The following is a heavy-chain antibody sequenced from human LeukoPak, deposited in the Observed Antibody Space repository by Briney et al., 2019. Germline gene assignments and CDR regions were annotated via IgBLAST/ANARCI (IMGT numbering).Heavy chain of an antibody. V-gene: IGHV3-21*04. J-gene: IGHJ4*02. CDR2: ISSSSSNI. D-gene: IGHD3-22*01. CDR1: GFTFSSYS. Sequence: PGGSLRLSCAASGFTFSSYSMNWVRQAPGKGLEWVSSISSSSSNIYYADSVKGRFTISRDNAKNSLYLQMNSLRSEDTAVYYCATDYYYDSSGSYYTVDYWGQGTLVTVSS. CDR3: ATDYYYDSSGSYYTVDY.